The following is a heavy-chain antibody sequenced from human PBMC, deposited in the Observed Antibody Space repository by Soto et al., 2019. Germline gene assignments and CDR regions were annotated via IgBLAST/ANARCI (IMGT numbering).Heavy chain of an antibody. CDR2: ISSSSSTI. V-gene: IGHV3-48*01. D-gene: IGHD1-1*01. CDR1: GFTFSSYS. J-gene: IGHJ4*02. CDR3: ARLYWNEHFDY. Sequence: GGSLRLSCAASGFTFSSYSMNWVRQAPGKGLEWVSYISSSSSTIYYADSVKGRFTISRDNAKNSLYLQMNSLRAEDTAVYYCARLYWNEHFDYWGQGTLVTVSS.